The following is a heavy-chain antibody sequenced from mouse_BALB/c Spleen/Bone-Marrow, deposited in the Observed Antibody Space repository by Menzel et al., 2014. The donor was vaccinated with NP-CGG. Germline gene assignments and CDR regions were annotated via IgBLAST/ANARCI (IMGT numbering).Heavy chain of an antibody. CDR1: GYAFSSSW. V-gene: IGHV1-82*01. CDR3: ARSGSSWFAY. Sequence: VQLQESGPELVKPGASVKISCKASGYAFSSSWMNRVKQRPGQGLEWIGRIYPGDGDTNYNGKFKGKATPTADKSSSTAYMQLSSLTSVDSAVYFCARSGSSWFAYWGQGTLVTVSA. D-gene: IGHD1-1*01. CDR2: IYPGDGDT. J-gene: IGHJ3*01.